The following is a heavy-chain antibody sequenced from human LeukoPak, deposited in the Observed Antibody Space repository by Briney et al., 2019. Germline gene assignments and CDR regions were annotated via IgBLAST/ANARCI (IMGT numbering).Heavy chain of an antibody. J-gene: IGHJ4*02. CDR1: GFTFSSYA. Sequence: PGGSLRLSCAASGFTFSSYAMSWVRQAPGKGLEWVSAISGSGGSTYYADSVKGRFTISRDNSKNTLYLQMNSLRAEDTAVYYCAKDLTIQLWSYYFDYWGQGTLVTVSS. CDR2: ISGSGGST. V-gene: IGHV3-23*01. CDR3: AKDLTIQLWSYYFDY. D-gene: IGHD5-18*01.